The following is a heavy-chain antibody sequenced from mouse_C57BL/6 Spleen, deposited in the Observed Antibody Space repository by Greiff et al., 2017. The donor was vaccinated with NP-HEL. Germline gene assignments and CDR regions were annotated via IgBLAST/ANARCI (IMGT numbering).Heavy chain of an antibody. CDR1: GYTFTDYE. J-gene: IGHJ3*01. CDR2: IDPETGGT. Sequence: QVQLKQSGAELVRPGASVTLSCKASGYTFTDYEMHWVKQTPVHGLEWIGAIDPETGGTAYNQKFKGKAILTADKSSSTAYMELRSLTSEDSAVYYCTHYYGSFAWFAYWGQGTLVTVSA. V-gene: IGHV1-15*01. CDR3: THYYGSFAWFAY. D-gene: IGHD1-1*01.